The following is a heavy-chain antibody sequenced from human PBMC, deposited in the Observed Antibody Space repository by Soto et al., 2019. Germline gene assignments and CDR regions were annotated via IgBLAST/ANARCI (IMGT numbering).Heavy chain of an antibody. J-gene: IGHJ6*01. Sequence: PSETLSLTCTVSGGSISSGGYYWSWIRQPPGKGLEWIGYIYYSGSTYYNPSLKSRVTISVDTSKNQFSLKLSSVTAADTAVYYCARETCSDFHFSRYYYYYGVDVWGQGTTVTVSS. V-gene: IGHV4-30-4*08. CDR2: IYYSGST. D-gene: IGHD2-21*02. CDR3: ARETCSDFHFSRYYYYYGVDV. CDR1: GGSISSGGYY.